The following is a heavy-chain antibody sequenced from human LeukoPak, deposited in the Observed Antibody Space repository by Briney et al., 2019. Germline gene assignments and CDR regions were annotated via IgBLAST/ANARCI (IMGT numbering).Heavy chain of an antibody. D-gene: IGHD3-16*01. CDR1: GFTFSDYD. V-gene: IGHV3-21*06. Sequence: PGGSLRLSCSASGFTFSDYDMNWIRQAPGKGLEWISAIIGRSSHTYYGDSVKGRFSISRDNAKNLLYLQMNGLGAEDTAVYYCGRAFPPLRTSSAGDLWGQGTLVTVSS. CDR2: IIGRSSHT. J-gene: IGHJ4*02. CDR3: GRAFPPLRTSSAGDL.